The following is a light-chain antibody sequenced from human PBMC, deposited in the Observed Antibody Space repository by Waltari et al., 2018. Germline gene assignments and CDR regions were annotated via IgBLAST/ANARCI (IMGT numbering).Light chain of an antibody. J-gene: IGLJ2*01. CDR3: SSYTSRSTWV. CDR1: RSDFGGYNY. V-gene: IGLV2-14*03. CDR2: DVS. Sequence: QSALTQPASVSGSPGQSITISCTGTRSDFGGYNYVSWYQQHPGKAPKLIIYDVSNRPSGVSNRFSGSKSGNTASLTISGLQAEDEADYYCSSYTSRSTWVFGGGTKLTVL.